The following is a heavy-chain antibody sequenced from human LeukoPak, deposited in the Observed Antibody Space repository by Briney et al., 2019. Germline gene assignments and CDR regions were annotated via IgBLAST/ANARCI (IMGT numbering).Heavy chain of an antibody. V-gene: IGHV4-59*01. J-gene: IGHJ4*02. CDR3: ARGYYYDSSGFDY. Sequence: SETLSLTCTVSGGSISSYYWSWIRQPPGKGLEWIGYIYYSGSTNYNPSLKSRVTISVDTSKNQFSLKLSSVAAADTAVYYCARGYYYDSSGFDYWGQGTLVTVSS. D-gene: IGHD3-22*01. CDR1: GGSISSYY. CDR2: IYYSGST.